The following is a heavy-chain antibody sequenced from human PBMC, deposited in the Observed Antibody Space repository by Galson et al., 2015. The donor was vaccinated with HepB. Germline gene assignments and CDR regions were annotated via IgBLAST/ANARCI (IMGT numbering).Heavy chain of an antibody. CDR3: ARDPYSSGWYVGPYYYYYGMDV. CDR2: VSYDGSNK. D-gene: IGHD6-19*01. Sequence: SLRLSCAASGFTFSSYAMHWVRQAPGKGLEWVAVVSYDGSNKYYADSVKGRFTISRDNSKNTLYLQMNSLRAEDTAVYYCARDPYSSGWYVGPYYYYYGMDVWGQGTTVTVSS. V-gene: IGHV3-30*04. CDR1: GFTFSSYA. J-gene: IGHJ6*02.